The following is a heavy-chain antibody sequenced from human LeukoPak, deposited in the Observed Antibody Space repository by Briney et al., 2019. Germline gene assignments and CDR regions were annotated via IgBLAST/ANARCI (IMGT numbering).Heavy chain of an antibody. CDR1: GGSISSGGYY. CDR2: IYTSEST. Sequence: SQTLSLTCTVSGGSISSGGYYWSWIRQPAGKGLEWIGRIYTSESTYYNPSLKSRVIISLDTSKNQFSLRLSSVTAADTAVYYCAREGISPQWFDPWGQGTLVTVSS. CDR3: AREGISPQWFDP. J-gene: IGHJ5*02. D-gene: IGHD3-10*01. V-gene: IGHV4-61*02.